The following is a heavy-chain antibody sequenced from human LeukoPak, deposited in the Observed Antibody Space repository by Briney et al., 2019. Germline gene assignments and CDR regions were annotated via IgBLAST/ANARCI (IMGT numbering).Heavy chain of an antibody. CDR1: GFTFSNYW. V-gene: IGHV3-7*01. CDR3: ASDYGSGSYPEY. CDR2: IKQDGSEK. Sequence: GGSLRLSCAVSGFTFSNYWMSWVRQAPGKGLEWVANIKQDGSEKYYVDSVKGRFTISRDNAKNSLYLQMNSLRAEDTAVYYCASDYGSGSYPEYWGQGTLVTVSS. J-gene: IGHJ4*02. D-gene: IGHD3-10*01.